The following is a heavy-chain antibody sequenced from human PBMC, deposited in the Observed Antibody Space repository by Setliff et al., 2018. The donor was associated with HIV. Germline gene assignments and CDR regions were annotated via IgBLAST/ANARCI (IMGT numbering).Heavy chain of an antibody. CDR3: ARGRHIVATIPLDQ. D-gene: IGHD5-12*01. CDR1: GDSINNNNYY. V-gene: IGHV4-39*02. J-gene: IGHJ4*02. Sequence: SETLSLTCSVSGDSINNNNYYWGWIRQPPGKGLEWIASVFYTGSTYYRPSLKSRVTLSVELSKNHFSLTLTSVTAADTAIYYCARGRHIVATIPLDQWGQGMLVTVSS. CDR2: VFYTGST.